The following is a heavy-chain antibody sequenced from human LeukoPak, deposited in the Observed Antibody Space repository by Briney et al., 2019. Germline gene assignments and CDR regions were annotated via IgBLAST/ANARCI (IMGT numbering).Heavy chain of an antibody. D-gene: IGHD5-18*01. J-gene: IGHJ4*02. CDR2: IYYRGST. Sequence: SETLSLTCNVSGASINGDYWSWIRQPPGKGLEWIGYIYYRGSTNYNSSLKSRLTISIDSSKNQFSLQLKSVAAADTAVYYCGFSYGASFDYRGQGVLVTVSS. V-gene: IGHV4-59*03. CDR1: GASINGDY. CDR3: GFSYGASFDY.